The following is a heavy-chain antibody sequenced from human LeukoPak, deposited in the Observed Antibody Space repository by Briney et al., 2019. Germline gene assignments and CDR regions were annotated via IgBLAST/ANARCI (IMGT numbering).Heavy chain of an antibody. CDR2: ISAYNGNT. V-gene: IGHV1-18*01. CDR3: AVHYDSSGYLYYFDY. D-gene: IGHD3-22*01. Sequence: GASVKVSCKASGYTSTSYGISWVRQAPGQGLEWMGWISAYNGNTNYAQKLQGRVTMTTDTSTSTAYMELRSLRSDDTAVYYCAVHYDSSGYLYYFDYWGQGTLVTVSS. CDR1: GYTSTSYG. J-gene: IGHJ4*02.